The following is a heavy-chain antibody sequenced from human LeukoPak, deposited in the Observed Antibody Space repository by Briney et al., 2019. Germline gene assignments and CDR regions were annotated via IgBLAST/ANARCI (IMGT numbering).Heavy chain of an antibody. J-gene: IGHJ4*02. Sequence: VASVKVSCKASGYTFTNYGISWVRQAPGQGLEWMGWISAYNGNTNYAQKLQGRVTMTTDTSTSTAYMDLRSLRSDDTAVYYCASGFLGGYDSNFDYWGQGTLVTVSS. D-gene: IGHD5-12*01. CDR2: ISAYNGNT. CDR3: ASGFLGGYDSNFDY. CDR1: GYTFTNYG. V-gene: IGHV1-18*01.